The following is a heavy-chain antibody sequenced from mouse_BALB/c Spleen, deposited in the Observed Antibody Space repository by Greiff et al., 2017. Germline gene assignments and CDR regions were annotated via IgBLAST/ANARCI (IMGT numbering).Heavy chain of an antibody. V-gene: IGHV1S132*01. Sequence: LQESGAELVKPGASVKLSCKTSGYTFTSYWIQWVKQRPGQGLGWIGEIFPGTGTTYYNEKFKGKATLTIDTSSSTAYMQLSSLTSEDSAVYFCARWNDYWGQGTTLTVSS. CDR3: ARWNDY. CDR2: IFPGTGTT. J-gene: IGHJ2*01. CDR1: GYTFTSYW.